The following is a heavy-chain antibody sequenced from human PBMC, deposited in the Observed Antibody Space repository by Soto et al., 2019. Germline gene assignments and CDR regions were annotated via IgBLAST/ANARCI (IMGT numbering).Heavy chain of an antibody. V-gene: IGHV3-30-3*01. Sequence: GGSLRLSCAASGFTFSSYAMHWVRQAPGKGLEWVAVISYDGSNKYYADSVKGRFTISRDNSKNTLYLQMNSLRAEDTAVYYCARDSPGHSSSLDYWGQGTLVTVSS. CDR2: ISYDGSNK. D-gene: IGHD6-13*01. CDR1: GFTFSSYA. J-gene: IGHJ4*02. CDR3: ARDSPGHSSSLDY.